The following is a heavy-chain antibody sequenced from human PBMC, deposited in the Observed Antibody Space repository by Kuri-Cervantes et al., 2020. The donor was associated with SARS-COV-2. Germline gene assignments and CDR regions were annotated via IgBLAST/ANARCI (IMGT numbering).Heavy chain of an antibody. Sequence: GGSLRLSCAASGFSFTDYYISWVRQAPGKGLEWVSAISGSGGSTYYADSVKGRFTISRDNSKNTLHLQMNSLRADDTALYYCARRLKSRSGLDYWGQGTLVTVSS. J-gene: IGHJ4*02. CDR3: ARRLKSRSGLDY. CDR1: GFSFTDYY. CDR2: ISGSGGST. V-gene: IGHV3-23*01. D-gene: IGHD6-25*01.